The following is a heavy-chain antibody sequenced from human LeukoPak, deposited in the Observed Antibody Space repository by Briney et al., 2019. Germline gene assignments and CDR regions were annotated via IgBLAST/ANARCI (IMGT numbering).Heavy chain of an antibody. CDR3: AREQAYYDFWSGYYQYYFDY. J-gene: IGHJ4*02. V-gene: IGHV1-3*01. CDR2: INAGNGNT. D-gene: IGHD3-3*01. Sequence: GASVKVSCKASGYTFTSYAMHWVRQAPGQRLEWMGWINAGNGNTKYSQKFQGRVTITRDTSASTAYMELSSLRSEDTAVYYCAREQAYYDFWSGYYQYYFDYWGQGTLVTVSS. CDR1: GYTFTSYA.